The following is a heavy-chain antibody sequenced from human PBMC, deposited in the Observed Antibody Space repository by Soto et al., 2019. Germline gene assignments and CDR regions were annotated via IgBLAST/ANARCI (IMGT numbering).Heavy chain of an antibody. Sequence: QVQLQESGPGLVKPSQTLSLTCTVSGGSISSGGYYWSWIRQHPGKGLEWIGYIYYSGSTYYHPSIKMPVPTSVDKSKNQSSRKLSSVTAADTAVYYCARDRVPYGSGDDDFDIWGQGTMVTVSS. CDR2: IYYSGST. V-gene: IGHV4-31*01. D-gene: IGHD3-10*01. J-gene: IGHJ3*02. CDR1: GGSISSGGYY. CDR3: ARDRVPYGSGDDDFDI.